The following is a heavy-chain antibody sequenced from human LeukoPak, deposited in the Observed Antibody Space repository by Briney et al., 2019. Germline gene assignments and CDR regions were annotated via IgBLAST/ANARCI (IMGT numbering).Heavy chain of an antibody. CDR3: ARGPGYCSSTSCYFFDY. J-gene: IGHJ4*02. CDR1: GASISSNNW. CDR2: IYHSGST. V-gene: IGHV4-4*02. D-gene: IGHD2-2*01. Sequence: SGTLSLTCAVSGASISSNNWWWSWVRQPPGKGLEWIGEIYHSGSTNYNPSLKSRVTMSVDKSKNQFSLKLSSVTAADTAVYYCARGPGYCSSTSCYFFDYWGQGTLVTVSS.